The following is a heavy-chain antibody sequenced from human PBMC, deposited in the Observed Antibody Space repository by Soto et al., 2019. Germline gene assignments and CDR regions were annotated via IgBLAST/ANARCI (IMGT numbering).Heavy chain of an antibody. J-gene: IGHJ3*02. Sequence: PGGSLRLSCAASGFTLNSYWMHWVRQAPGKGLVWVSRINSDGSSTNYADSVKGRFTISRDNAKSTLYLQMNSLRAEDTAVYYCARGVPYYYDSSSTEHDAFDIWGQGTMVTVSS. V-gene: IGHV3-74*01. D-gene: IGHD3-22*01. CDR3: ARGVPYYYDSSSTEHDAFDI. CDR2: INSDGSST. CDR1: GFTLNSYW.